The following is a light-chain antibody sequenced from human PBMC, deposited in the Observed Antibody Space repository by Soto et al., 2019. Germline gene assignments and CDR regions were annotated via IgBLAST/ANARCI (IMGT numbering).Light chain of an antibody. CDR1: SSDVGSYNL. V-gene: IGLV2-23*01. CDR3: CSYAGSRVV. J-gene: IGLJ2*01. Sequence: QSVLTQPVSVSGSPGQSITISCTGTSSDVGSYNLVSWYQQHPGKAPKLMIYEGSKRPSGVSNRFSGSKSGNTASLTISGLQAEDEADYYCCSYAGSRVVFGGGTKVTVL. CDR2: EGS.